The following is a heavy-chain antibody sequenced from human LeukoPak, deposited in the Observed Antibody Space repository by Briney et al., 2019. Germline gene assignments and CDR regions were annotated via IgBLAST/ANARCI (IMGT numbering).Heavy chain of an antibody. CDR3: ARDRHWTNDWVFDY. D-gene: IGHD1/OR15-1a*01. CDR1: GFTFSSYG. J-gene: IGHJ4*02. V-gene: IGHV3-30*02. CDR2: IRYDGSNK. Sequence: GGSLRLSCAASGFTFSSYGMHWVRQAPGKGLEWVAFIRYDGSNKYYADSVKGRFTISRDNSKNTLYLQMNSLRAEDTAVYYCARDRHWTNDWVFDYWGQGTLVTVSS.